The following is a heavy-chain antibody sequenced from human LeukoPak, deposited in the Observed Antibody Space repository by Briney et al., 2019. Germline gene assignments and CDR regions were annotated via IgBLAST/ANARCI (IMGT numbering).Heavy chain of an antibody. CDR3: ARWTIYYYDSSGCYGY. Sequence: GGSLRLSCAASGFTFSSYWMSWVRQAPGKGLEWVANIKQDGSEKYYVDSVKGRFTISRDNAKNSLYLQMNSLRAEDTAVYYCARWTIYYYDSSGCYGYWGQGTLVTVSS. CDR2: IKQDGSEK. V-gene: IGHV3-7*01. CDR1: GFTFSSYW. J-gene: IGHJ4*02. D-gene: IGHD3-22*01.